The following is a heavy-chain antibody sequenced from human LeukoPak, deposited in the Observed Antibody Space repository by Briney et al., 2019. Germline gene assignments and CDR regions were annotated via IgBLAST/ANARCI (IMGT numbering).Heavy chain of an antibody. CDR1: GYTFTGYY. CDR3: ARGPMITFGGVIVDYNYYMDV. Sequence: GASVKVSCKASGYTFTGYYMHWVRQAPGQGLEWMGWINPNSGGTYYAQKFQGRVTMTRDMSTSTVYMELSSLRSEDTAVYFCARGPMITFGGVIVDYNYYMDVWAKGTTVTVSS. D-gene: IGHD3-16*02. J-gene: IGHJ6*03. V-gene: IGHV1-2*02. CDR2: INPNSGGT.